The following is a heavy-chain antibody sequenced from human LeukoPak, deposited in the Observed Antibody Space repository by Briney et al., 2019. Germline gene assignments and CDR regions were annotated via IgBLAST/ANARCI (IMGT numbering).Heavy chain of an antibody. D-gene: IGHD6-19*01. CDR3: ARGGWVGEQWLVS. J-gene: IGHJ4*02. CDR1: GYSFTIYD. Sequence: ASVKVSCKASGYSFTIYDINWVRHAIGQGLGWRGWMKPKSGNTGYAQKFQGRVTITRNTYISTAYMELSSLRSEETAVYYCARGGWVGEQWLVSWGQGTLVTVSS. V-gene: IGHV1-8*03. CDR2: MKPKSGNT.